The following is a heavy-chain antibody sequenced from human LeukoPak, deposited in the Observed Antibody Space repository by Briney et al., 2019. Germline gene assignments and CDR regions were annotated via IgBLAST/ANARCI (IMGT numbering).Heavy chain of an antibody. CDR1: GFTFNIHW. Sequence: GGSLRLPCAASGFTFNIHWMTWVRQTPGKGLEWVATIKPNGNDKFFVDSVKGRFTISRDNAKNSLYLQMNSLRAEDTAVYYCASRVNDGYWGQGTLVTVSS. V-gene: IGHV3-7*01. CDR2: IKPNGNDK. D-gene: IGHD2-21*01. CDR3: ASRVNDGY. J-gene: IGHJ4*02.